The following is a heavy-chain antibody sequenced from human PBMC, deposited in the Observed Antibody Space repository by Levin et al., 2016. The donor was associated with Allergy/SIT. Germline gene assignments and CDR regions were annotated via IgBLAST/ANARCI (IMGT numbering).Heavy chain of an antibody. CDR3: ARDSGYYYDSSGYYLDY. J-gene: IGHJ4*02. D-gene: IGHD3-22*01. Sequence: WVRQAPGQGLEWMGGIIPIFGTANYAQKFQGRVTITADKSTSTAYMELSSLRSEDTAVYYCARDSGYYYDSSGYYLDYWGQGTLVTVSS. CDR2: IIPIFGTA. V-gene: IGHV1-69*06.